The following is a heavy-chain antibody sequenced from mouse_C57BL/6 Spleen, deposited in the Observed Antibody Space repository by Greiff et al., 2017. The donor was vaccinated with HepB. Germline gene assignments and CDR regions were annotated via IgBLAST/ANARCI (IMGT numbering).Heavy chain of an antibody. D-gene: IGHD2-1*01. V-gene: IGHV1-64*01. J-gene: IGHJ4*01. CDR1: GYTFTSYW. CDR3: AREGKEGYAMDY. CDR2: IHPNSGST. Sequence: VQLQQPGAELVKPGASVKLSCKASGYTFTSYWMHWVKQRPGQGLEWIGMIHPNSGSTNYNEKFKSKATLTVDKSSSTAYMQLSSLTSEDSAVYYCAREGKEGYAMDYWGQGTSVTVSS.